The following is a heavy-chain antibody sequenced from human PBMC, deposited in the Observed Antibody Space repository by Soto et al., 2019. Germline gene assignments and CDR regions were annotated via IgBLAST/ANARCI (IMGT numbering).Heavy chain of an antibody. J-gene: IGHJ6*03. CDR3: ARHPQPPGTHEESYYMDA. V-gene: IGHV5-51*01. Sequence: GESLKISCKGSGYSFTSYWIGWVRQMPGKGLEWMGIIYPGDSDTRYSPSFQGQVTISADKSISTAYLQWSSLKASDTAMYYCARHPQPPGTHEESYYMDAWGKGTTVTVSS. D-gene: IGHD1-7*01. CDR1: GYSFTSYW. CDR2: IYPGDSDT.